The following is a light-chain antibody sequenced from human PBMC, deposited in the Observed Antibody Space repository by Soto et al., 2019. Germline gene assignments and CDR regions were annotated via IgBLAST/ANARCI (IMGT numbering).Light chain of an antibody. J-gene: IGKJ1*01. V-gene: IGKV3-20*01. CDR2: GAS. CDR1: QSVSSSY. CDR3: QQYGRT. Sequence: EIVLTQSPGTLSLSPGERATLSCRASQSVSSSYLAWYQQKPGQAPRLLIYGASSRATGIPDRFSGSGSGTDFTLTSSRLEREDFAVYYCQQYGRTFGQGTKVEIK.